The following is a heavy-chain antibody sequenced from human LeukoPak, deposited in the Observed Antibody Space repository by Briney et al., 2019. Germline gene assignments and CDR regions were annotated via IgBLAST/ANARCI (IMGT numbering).Heavy chain of an antibody. CDR1: GFTFTIYS. CDR3: ARLSSAGINFDY. Sequence: GGSLRLAWAAAGFTFTIYSMNWVRQPPGKVLEWVSSISSSSSYIYYADSVKGRLTISRDNAKNSLYLQMNSLSGEDTAVYYCARLSSAGINFDYWGQGTLVTASS. D-gene: IGHD6-19*01. J-gene: IGHJ4*02. V-gene: IGHV3-21*01. CDR2: ISSSSSYI.